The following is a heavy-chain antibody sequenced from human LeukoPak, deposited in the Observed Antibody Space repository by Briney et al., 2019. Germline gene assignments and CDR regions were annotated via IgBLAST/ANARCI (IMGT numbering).Heavy chain of an antibody. CDR2: ISDSDGST. CDR1: GFTFSSYA. Sequence: PGGSLRLSCAASGFTFSSYAMSWVRQVPGKGLDWVSSISDSDGSTYYAGSVKGRFTISRDNSKNTLYLQMNSLRAEDTAIYYCVKDWDMAPGYWGQGTLVTASS. J-gene: IGHJ4*02. D-gene: IGHD2-15*01. CDR3: VKDWDMAPGY. V-gene: IGHV3-23*01.